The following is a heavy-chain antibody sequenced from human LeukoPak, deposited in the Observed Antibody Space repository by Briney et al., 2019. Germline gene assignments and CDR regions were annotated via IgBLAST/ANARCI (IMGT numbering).Heavy chain of an antibody. CDR3: ARNFYNSGTYYKYWFDP. CDR2: INNDGSST. CDR1: GFTFSSYW. Sequence: PGGSLRLSCAASGFTFSSYWMHWVRQAPGEGLVWVSRINNDGSSTKYADSVKGRFTISRDNAKNTLYLQMNSLRAEDTAVYYCARNFYNSGTYYKYWFDPCGQGTLVTVSS. V-gene: IGHV3-74*03. J-gene: IGHJ5*02. D-gene: IGHD3-10*01.